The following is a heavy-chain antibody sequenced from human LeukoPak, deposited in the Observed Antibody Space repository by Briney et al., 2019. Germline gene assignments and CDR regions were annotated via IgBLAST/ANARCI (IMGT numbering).Heavy chain of an antibody. Sequence: ASVKVSCKASGYTFTGYYMHWVRQAPGQGLEWMGWINPNSGGTDYSQKFQGRVTLTRDTSISTAYMELSRLRSDDTAVHYCARERRRHGYTDDAFDIWGPGTMVTVS. D-gene: IGHD5-24*01. CDR3: ARERRRHGYTDDAFDI. J-gene: IGHJ3*02. CDR1: GYTFTGYY. V-gene: IGHV1-2*02. CDR2: INPNSGGT.